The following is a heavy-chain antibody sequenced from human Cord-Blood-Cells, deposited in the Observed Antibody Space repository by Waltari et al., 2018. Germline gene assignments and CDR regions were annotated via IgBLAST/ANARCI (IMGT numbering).Heavy chain of an antibody. CDR2: ISGSGGST. J-gene: IGHJ4*02. CDR1: GFTFSSYA. Sequence: EVQLVESGGGLVQPGGSLRLSCAASGFTFSSYAMSWVRRAPGKGLEWVSAISGSGGSTYYADSVKGRFTIPRDHAKNALYLQMNRVRAEYTAVYYCANDRRGGWYDYWGQGTMVTVSS. CDR3: ANDRRGGWYDY. D-gene: IGHD6-19*01. V-gene: IGHV3-23*04.